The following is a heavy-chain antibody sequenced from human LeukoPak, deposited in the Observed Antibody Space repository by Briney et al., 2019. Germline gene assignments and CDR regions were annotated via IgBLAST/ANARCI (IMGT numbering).Heavy chain of an antibody. D-gene: IGHD4-23*01. CDR2: ISAYNGNT. J-gene: IGHJ5*02. CDR1: GYTFTSYG. Sequence: ASVKVSYKASGYTFTSYGISWVRQAPGQGLEWMGWISAYNGNTNYAQKLQGRIIMTRDMSTTTDYMELSSLKSDDTAVYYCARDNSIHERGWWFDPWGQGTLVTVSS. V-gene: IGHV1-18*01. CDR3: ARDNSIHERGWWFDP.